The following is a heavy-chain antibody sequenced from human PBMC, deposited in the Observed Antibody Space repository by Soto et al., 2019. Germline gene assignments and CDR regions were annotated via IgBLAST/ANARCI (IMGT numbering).Heavy chain of an antibody. Sequence: SETLSLTCTVSGGSISSYYWSWIRQPPGKGLEWIGYIYYSGSTNYNPSLKSRVTISVDTSKNQFSLKLSSVTAADTAVYYCAAGEYYYGSGSYFDYWGQGTLVTVSS. CDR3: AAGEYYYGSGSYFDY. V-gene: IGHV4-59*01. CDR1: GGSISSYY. J-gene: IGHJ4*02. CDR2: IYYSGST. D-gene: IGHD3-10*01.